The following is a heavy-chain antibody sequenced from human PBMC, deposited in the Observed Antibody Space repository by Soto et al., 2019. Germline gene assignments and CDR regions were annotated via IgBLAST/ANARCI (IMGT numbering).Heavy chain of an antibody. CDR2: ISSSSSYI. D-gene: IGHD6-13*01. CDR1: GFTFSSYS. CDR3: ARDLSGSSWGDY. J-gene: IGHJ4*02. Sequence: EVQLVESGGGLVKPGGSLRLSCAASGFTFSSYSMNWVRQAPGKGLEWVSSISSSSSYIYYADSVKGRFTISRDNAKNSLYLQMNSLRAEDTAVYYCARDLSGSSWGDYWGQGTLVTVSS. V-gene: IGHV3-21*01.